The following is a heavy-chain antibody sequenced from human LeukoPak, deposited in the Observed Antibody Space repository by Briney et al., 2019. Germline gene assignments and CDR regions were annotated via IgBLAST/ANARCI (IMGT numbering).Heavy chain of an antibody. CDR3: AMGYYYGSGSYFG. D-gene: IGHD3-10*01. CDR2: INHSGSA. V-gene: IGHV4-34*01. CDR1: GGSFSGYY. J-gene: IGHJ4*02. Sequence: PSETLSLTCGVYGGSFSGYYWSWIRQPPGKGLEWIGEINHSGSANYNPSLKSRVTISVDTSKNQFSLKLSSVTAADTAVYYCAMGYYYGSGSYFGWGQGTLVTVSS.